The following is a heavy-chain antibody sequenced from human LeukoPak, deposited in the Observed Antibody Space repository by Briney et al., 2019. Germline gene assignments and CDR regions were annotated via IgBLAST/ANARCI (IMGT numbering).Heavy chain of an antibody. CDR1: GYPFRGYT. CDR3: ARGRGCSSMSCYPDF. Sequence: PGGSLRLSCTASGYPFRGYTINWVRQAPGRGLEWVSPISPSSHYIYYADSVKGRFTISRDNAKNSLYLQMHSLRAEDTAVYYCARGRGCSSMSCYPDFWGQGSLVTVSS. D-gene: IGHD2-2*01. J-gene: IGHJ4*02. CDR2: ISPSSHYI. V-gene: IGHV3-21*01.